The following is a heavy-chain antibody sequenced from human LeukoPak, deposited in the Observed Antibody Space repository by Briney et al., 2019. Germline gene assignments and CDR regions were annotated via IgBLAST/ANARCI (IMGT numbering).Heavy chain of an antibody. D-gene: IGHD3-9*01. V-gene: IGHV3-23*01. Sequence: GGSLRLSCAASGFTFSSYSMSWVHQAPGKGLEWVSAISGSGGSTYYADSVKGRFTISRDNSKNTLYLQMNSLRAEDTAVYYCARRGILPGPLDYWGEGTLVTVSS. CDR1: GFTFSSYS. J-gene: IGHJ4*02. CDR3: ARRGILPGPLDY. CDR2: ISGSGGST.